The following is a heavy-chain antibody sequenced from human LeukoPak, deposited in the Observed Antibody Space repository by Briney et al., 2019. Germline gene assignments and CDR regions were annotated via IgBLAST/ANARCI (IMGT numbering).Heavy chain of an antibody. CDR1: GGSISSSSYY. D-gene: IGHD6-19*01. CDR2: IYYSGST. CDR3: ARHSIAVAGIDY. Sequence: SETLSLTCTVSGGSISSSSYYWGWIRQPPGKGLEWIGSIYYSGSTYYNPSLKSRVTISVDTSKNQFSLKLSSVTAADTAVYYCARHSIAVAGIDYWGQGTPVTVSS. J-gene: IGHJ4*02. V-gene: IGHV4-39*01.